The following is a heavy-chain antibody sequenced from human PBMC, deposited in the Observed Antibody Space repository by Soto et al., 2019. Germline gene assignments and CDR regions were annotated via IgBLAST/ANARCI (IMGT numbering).Heavy chain of an antibody. D-gene: IGHD5-18*01. CDR2: ITGRGIST. J-gene: IGHJ4*02. CDR3: AKDRYGGSGGGLES. V-gene: IGHV3-23*01. CDR1: GFPFGAGA. Sequence: VQLLESGGGLVRRGESLRLSCVTSGFPFGAGAMNWVRQAPGRGVEWVSTITGRGISTYYADSVRGRFTISRDDSQNTLYLQMNSLRVEDTAVYYCAKDRYGGSGGGLESWGQGALVTVSS.